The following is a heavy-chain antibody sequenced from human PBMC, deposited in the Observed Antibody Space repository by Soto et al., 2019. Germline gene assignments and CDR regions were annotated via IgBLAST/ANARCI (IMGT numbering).Heavy chain of an antibody. V-gene: IGHV3-21*01. CDR1: GFTFSSYS. CDR3: ARDFLAAWLHQNWFDL. CDR2: ISSSSSYI. J-gene: IGHJ5*02. Sequence: GGSLRLSCAASGFTFSSYSMNWVRQAPGKGLEWVSSISSSSSYIYYADSVKGRFTISRDNAKNSLYLQMNSLRAEDTAVYYCARDFLAAWLHQNWFDLWGQGILVTGSS. D-gene: IGHD5-12*01.